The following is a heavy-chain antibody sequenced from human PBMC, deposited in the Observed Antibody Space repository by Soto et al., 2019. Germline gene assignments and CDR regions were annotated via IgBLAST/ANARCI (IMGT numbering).Heavy chain of an antibody. CDR1: GYTFPSYA. J-gene: IGHJ5*02. CDR3: ARTRYSSSWYNWSNP. CDR2: INAGNGNT. D-gene: IGHD6-13*01. Sequence: ASVKVSCKTSGYTFPSYAMHWVRQAPGQRLEWMGWINAGNGNTKYSQKFQGRVTITRDTSASTAYMELSSLRSEDTAVYYCARTRYSSSWYNWSNPWGRGPLVTVS. V-gene: IGHV1-3*01.